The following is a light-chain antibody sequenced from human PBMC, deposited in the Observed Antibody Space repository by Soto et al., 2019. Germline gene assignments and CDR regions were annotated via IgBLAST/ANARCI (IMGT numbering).Light chain of an antibody. V-gene: IGKV2-28*01. J-gene: IGKJ2*02. CDR2: LGS. CDR1: QSLLFINGYNY. Sequence: DVVMTQSPLSLPVTPGEPASISCRSSQSLLFINGYNYLDWYLQKPGQSPQLLIHLGSNRASGVPDGFSGSGSGTDFTLKISRVEADDVGVYYCMQALQAPGTFGQGTKLEIK. CDR3: MQALQAPGT.